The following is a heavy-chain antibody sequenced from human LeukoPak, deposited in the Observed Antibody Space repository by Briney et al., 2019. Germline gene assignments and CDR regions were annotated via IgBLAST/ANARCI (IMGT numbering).Heavy chain of an antibody. CDR3: ARRGNDYVWGSYRGSLGF. D-gene: IGHD3-16*02. CDR1: GGSISSSSYY. Sequence: TPSETLSLTCTVSGGSISSSSYYWGWIRQPPGKGLEWIGSIYYSGSTYYNPSLKSRVTMSVDTSKNQFSLKLSSVTAADTAVYYCARRGNDYVWGSYRGSLGFWGQGALVTVSS. V-gene: IGHV4-39*07. J-gene: IGHJ4*02. CDR2: IYYSGST.